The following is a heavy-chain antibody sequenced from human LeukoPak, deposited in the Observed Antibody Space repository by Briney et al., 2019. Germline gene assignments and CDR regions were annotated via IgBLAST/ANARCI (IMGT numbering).Heavy chain of an antibody. V-gene: IGHV3-30*03. J-gene: IGHJ6*02. D-gene: IGHD2-15*01. Sequence: PGGSLRLSCAASGFTFSSYGMHWVRQAPGKGLEWVAVISFDGSHKSHADSVQGRFTISRDNSKDTLYLQMNSLRREDTAMYYCARALIPPGGSRTDYYYYGMDVWGQGTTVTVSS. CDR2: ISFDGSHK. CDR3: ARALIPPGGSRTDYYYYGMDV. CDR1: GFTFSSYG.